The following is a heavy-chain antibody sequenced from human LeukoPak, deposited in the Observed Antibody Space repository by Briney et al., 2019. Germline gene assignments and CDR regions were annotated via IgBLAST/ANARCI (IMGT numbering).Heavy chain of an antibody. D-gene: IGHD2-2*01. CDR1: GYTPTELS. J-gene: IGHJ3*02. V-gene: IGHV1-24*01. CDR3: ATASYCSSTSCSNGNAFDI. Sequence: ASVKVSCKVSGYTPTELSMHWVRQAPGKGLEWMGGFDPEDGETIYAQKFQGRVTMTEDTSTDTAYMELSSLRSEDTAVYYCATASYCSSTSCSNGNAFDIWGQGTMVTVSS. CDR2: FDPEDGET.